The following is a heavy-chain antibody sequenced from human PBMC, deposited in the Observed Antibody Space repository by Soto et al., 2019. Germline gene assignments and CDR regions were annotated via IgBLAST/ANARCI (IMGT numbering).Heavy chain of an antibody. Sequence: SETLSLTCTVSGGSISSYYWSWIRQPPGKGLEWIGYIYYSGSTNYNPSLKSRVTISVDTSKNQFSLKLSSVTAADTAVYYCARAQSGYYYYWFDPWGQGTLVTAPQ. CDR1: GGSISSYY. V-gene: IGHV4-59*01. D-gene: IGHD3-22*01. CDR2: IYYSGST. J-gene: IGHJ5*02. CDR3: ARAQSGYYYYWFDP.